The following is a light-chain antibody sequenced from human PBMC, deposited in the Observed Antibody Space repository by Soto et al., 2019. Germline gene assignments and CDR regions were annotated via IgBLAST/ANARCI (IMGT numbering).Light chain of an antibody. CDR1: GSDVGAYSY. CDR2: DVS. CDR3: CSFAGSYTLYV. Sequence: QSALTQPRSVSGPPGHSVTISCIGTGSDVGAYSYVSWFQQRPGKAPKLMIYDVSKRPSGAPDRFSGSKSGNTASLTISGLQAEDEADYYCCSFAGSYTLYVFGSGTKVTVL. V-gene: IGLV2-11*01. J-gene: IGLJ1*01.